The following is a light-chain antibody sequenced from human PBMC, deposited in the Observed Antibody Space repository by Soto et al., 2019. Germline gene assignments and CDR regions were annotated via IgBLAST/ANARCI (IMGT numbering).Light chain of an antibody. CDR1: QDIGSW. J-gene: IGKJ1*01. Sequence: DIQMTQSPSTLSASVGDRVTVTCRASQDIGSWLAWYQQKPGQAPTLLIFDASNLEDGVPSRFSAGGSGIEFTLTITSLQPDDFATYYCQQYDTYLWTFGQGTKVEVK. V-gene: IGKV1-5*01. CDR3: QQYDTYLWT. CDR2: DAS.